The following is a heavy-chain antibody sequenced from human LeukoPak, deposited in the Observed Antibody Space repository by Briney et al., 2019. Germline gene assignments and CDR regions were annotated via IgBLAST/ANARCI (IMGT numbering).Heavy chain of an antibody. CDR2: INPSGGST. CDR3: ARGSSSGYYFDY. J-gene: IGHJ4*02. CDR1: GYTFTSYY. D-gene: IGHD3-22*01. V-gene: IGHV1-46*01. Sequence: ASVKVSCKASGYTFTSYYMHWVLQAPGQGLEWMGIINPSGGSTSYAQKFQGRVTMTRDMSTSTVYMELSSLRSEDTAVYYCARGSSSGYYFDYWGQGTLVTVSS.